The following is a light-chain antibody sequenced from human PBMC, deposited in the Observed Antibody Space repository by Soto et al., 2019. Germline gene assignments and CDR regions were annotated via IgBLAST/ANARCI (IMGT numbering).Light chain of an antibody. CDR1: QSISSY. CDR3: QQSYSTPPT. CDR2: AAS. Sequence: QMTQSPSSLSASVGDRITITCRASQSISSYLNWYQQKPGKAPKLLIYAASSLQSGVPSRFSGSGSGTDFTLTISSLQPEDFATYYCQQSYSTPPTFGQGTKVDI. V-gene: IGKV1-39*01. J-gene: IGKJ1*01.